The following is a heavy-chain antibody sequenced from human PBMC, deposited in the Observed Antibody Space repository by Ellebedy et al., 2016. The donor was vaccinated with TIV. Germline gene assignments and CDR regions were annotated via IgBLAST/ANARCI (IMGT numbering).Heavy chain of an antibody. J-gene: IGHJ4*02. D-gene: IGHD6-19*01. Sequence: MPSETLSLTCTVSGGSISSYYWSWIRQHPGKGLEWIGYFYSSGCGEYNPSLKSRVTMSVDTSRGQFSLRLNSVTAADTAVYYCARSGGWYTPYDYWGQGTLVTVSS. CDR2: FYSSGCG. V-gene: IGHV4-59*01. CDR3: ARSGGWYTPYDY. CDR1: GGSISSYY.